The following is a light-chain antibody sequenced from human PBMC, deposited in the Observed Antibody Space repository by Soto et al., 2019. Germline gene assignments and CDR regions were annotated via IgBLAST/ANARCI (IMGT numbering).Light chain of an antibody. CDR1: RGVRTY. V-gene: IGKV1-9*01. CDR3: QQVNEYPLP. J-gene: IGKJ4*02. CDR2: GAS. Sequence: DIQLTQSPSFLSASVGDRVTITCRASRGVRTYVAWFQQNPGKAPKFLIYGASTLQSGVPSRFSGCGSGTEFSLTISIQQPEDFAPYYCQQVNEYPLPVGGGTKVEIK.